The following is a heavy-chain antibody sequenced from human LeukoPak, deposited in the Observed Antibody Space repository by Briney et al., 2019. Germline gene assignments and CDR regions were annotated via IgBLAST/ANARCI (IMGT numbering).Heavy chain of an antibody. D-gene: IGHD3-16*01. V-gene: IGHV4-59*01. CDR1: GGSISSYY. Sequence: SETLSLTCTVSGGSISSYYWSWIRQPPGKGLEWIGYIYYSGSTNYNPSLKSRVTISVDTSKNQFSLKLSSVTAADTAVYYCARILGGGPYCFDYWGQGTLVTVSS. CDR3: ARILGGGPYCFDY. CDR2: IYYSGST. J-gene: IGHJ4*02.